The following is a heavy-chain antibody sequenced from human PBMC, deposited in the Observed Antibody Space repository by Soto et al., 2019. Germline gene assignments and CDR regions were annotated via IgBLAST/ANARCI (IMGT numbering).Heavy chain of an antibody. CDR3: ARDPMTTVASTGAFDV. Sequence: QAQLVQSGTEVKRPGASVKVSCKASGYTFRNYGISWVRQAPGQGPEWMGWISVYNGDTNYIQKFQDRVTMTTDTDTTTAYMELRCLSSDDTAVYYCARDPMTTVASTGAFDVWGQGTLVTVSS. V-gene: IGHV1-18*01. J-gene: IGHJ3*01. CDR1: GYTFRNYG. D-gene: IGHD4-17*01. CDR2: ISVYNGDT.